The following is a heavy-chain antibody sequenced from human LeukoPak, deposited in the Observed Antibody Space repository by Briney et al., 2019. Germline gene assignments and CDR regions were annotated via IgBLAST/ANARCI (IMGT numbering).Heavy chain of an antibody. CDR2: ISYDGSNK. V-gene: IGHV3-30-3*01. CDR1: GFTFSSYA. CDR3: ARDAYVGAVAGPNDY. Sequence: GGSLRLSCAASGFTFSSYAMHWVRQAPGKGLEWVAVISYDGSNKYYADSVRGRFTISRDNSKNTLYLQMNSLRAEDTAVYHCARDAYVGAVAGPNDYWGQGTLVTVSS. J-gene: IGHJ4*02. D-gene: IGHD6-19*01.